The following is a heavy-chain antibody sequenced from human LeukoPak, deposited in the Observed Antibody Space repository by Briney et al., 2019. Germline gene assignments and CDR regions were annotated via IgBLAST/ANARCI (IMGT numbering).Heavy chain of an antibody. D-gene: IGHD2-2*01. Sequence: SETLSLTCSVSGGSVSGRSYYWGWLRQPPGKGLEWIGSVSFSGSTYYNPSLKSRVTISVDTSKNQFSLKLSSVTAADTAVYYCAKYCSTTSCYYLDYWGQGILVTVSS. CDR3: AKYCSTTSCYYLDY. J-gene: IGHJ4*02. V-gene: IGHV4-39*07. CDR1: GGSVSGRSYY. CDR2: VSFSGST.